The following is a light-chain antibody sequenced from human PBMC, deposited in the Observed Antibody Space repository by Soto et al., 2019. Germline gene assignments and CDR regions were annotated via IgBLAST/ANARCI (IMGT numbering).Light chain of an antibody. J-gene: IGLJ1*01. V-gene: IGLV2-14*01. CDR2: EVS. CDR1: SSDVGGYNY. CDR3: STYTSISTLV. Sequence: QSALTQPASVSGSPGQSITISCTGTSSDVGGYNYVSWYQQHPGKAPKLMIYEVSNRPSGVSNRFSGSKSGNTASLTISGLQAEDEADSYCSTYTSISTLVFGTGTKLTVL.